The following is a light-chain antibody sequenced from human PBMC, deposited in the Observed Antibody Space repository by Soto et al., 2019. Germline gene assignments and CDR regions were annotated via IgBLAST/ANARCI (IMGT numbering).Light chain of an antibody. CDR3: QQLNSYPRT. Sequence: DIQLTQSPSFLSASVGDTVTITCRASQGIGSYLAWYQQKPGKAPKLLIYAASTLESGVPSRLSGSGSGTEFTLTISSLQPEDFATYYCQQLNSYPRTFGQGTKVEIK. CDR1: QGIGSY. J-gene: IGKJ1*01. CDR2: AAS. V-gene: IGKV1-9*01.